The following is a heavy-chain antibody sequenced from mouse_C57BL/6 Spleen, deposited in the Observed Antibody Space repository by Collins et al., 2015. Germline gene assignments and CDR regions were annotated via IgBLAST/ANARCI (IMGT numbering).Heavy chain of an antibody. V-gene: IGHV1-69*02. D-gene: IGHD2-3*01. CDR2: IDSSDSYT. CDR1: GYTFTSYW. J-gene: IGHJ3*01. Sequence: QLQQPGAELVKPGASVKLSCKASGYTFTSYWMHWVKQRPGQGLEWIGEIDSSDSYTNYNQKFKGKATLTVDKSSSTAYMQLSSLTSEDSAVYYCARDENDGYFAWFAYWGQGTLVTVSA. CDR3: ARDENDGYFAWFAY.